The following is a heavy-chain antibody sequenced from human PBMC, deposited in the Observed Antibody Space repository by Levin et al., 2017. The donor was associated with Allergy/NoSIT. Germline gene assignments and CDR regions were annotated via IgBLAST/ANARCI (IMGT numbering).Heavy chain of an antibody. CDR3: ARAKIPYCNAITCLYGMDV. J-gene: IGHJ6*02. V-gene: IGHV3-23*01. Sequence: GESLKISCAASGFTFNNYAMTWVRQAPGKGLEWVSFVSGGGTSYHAESVRGRFTISRDNSENTVYLDMTSLRADDTAVYYCARAKIPYCNAITCLYGMDVWGQGTTVTVSS. D-gene: IGHD2/OR15-2a*01. CDR2: VSGGGTS. CDR1: GFTFNNYA.